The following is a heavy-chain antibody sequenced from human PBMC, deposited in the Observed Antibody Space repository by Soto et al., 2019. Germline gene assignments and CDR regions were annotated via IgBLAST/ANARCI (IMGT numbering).Heavy chain of an antibody. J-gene: IGHJ6*02. Sequence: SETLSLTCTLSAGSISRGGYYCNWIRQHPGKGLEWIGYIYYTGSTYYNPSLTSRFTISLDTSKNQFSLKLSSLTAPYTLVYYCARLPIGYYYGIVVLGQGTTLAAFS. CDR3: ARLPIGYYYGIVV. CDR1: AGSISRGGYY. V-gene: IGHV4-31*03. CDR2: IYYTGST.